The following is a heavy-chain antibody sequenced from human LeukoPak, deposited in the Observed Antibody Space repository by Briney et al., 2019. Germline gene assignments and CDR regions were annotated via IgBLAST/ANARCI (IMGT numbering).Heavy chain of an antibody. V-gene: IGHV4-4*02. D-gene: IGHD4-17*01. Sequence: SGTLSLTCDVSGGSLSITDCWSWVRKPPGKGLEFIGEIYHGGATNYNPSLESRVTIPIDKSRNQFSLRLNSVTAADTAVYYCAANGYYSIDHWGQGILVTVSS. CDR2: IYHGGAT. CDR3: AANGYYSIDH. CDR1: GGSLSITDC. J-gene: IGHJ4*02.